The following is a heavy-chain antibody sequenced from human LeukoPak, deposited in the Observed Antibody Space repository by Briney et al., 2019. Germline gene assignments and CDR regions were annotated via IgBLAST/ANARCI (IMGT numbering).Heavy chain of an antibody. CDR3: ARDQKGPSWSDFDVFDV. CDR1: VGSPRGYY. CDR2: IYTSGSN. Sequence: SETLSLTRSVSVGSPRGYYSSWFRHPPGKRLEWIWRIYTSGSNKYNRSLKSRVNKSVDTSKKQFSLKLSSVTAADTAVYYCARDQKGPSWSDFDVFDVWGQGTMVSVSS. J-gene: IGHJ3*01. V-gene: IGHV4-4*07. D-gene: IGHD3-3*01.